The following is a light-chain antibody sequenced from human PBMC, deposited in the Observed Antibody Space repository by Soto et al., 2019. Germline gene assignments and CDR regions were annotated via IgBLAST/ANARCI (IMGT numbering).Light chain of an antibody. J-gene: IGKJ1*01. CDR1: ESVLDY. CDR3: QQYGSSPPRT. CDR2: GAS. V-gene: IGKV3-20*01. Sequence: VLTQSPATLSAYPGGRANLSFIASESVLDYLAWFQQRPGQAPRLLIYGASTRATDVPDRFSGSGSGADFTLSISRLEPEDFAVYYCQQYGSSPPRTFGQGTKVDIK.